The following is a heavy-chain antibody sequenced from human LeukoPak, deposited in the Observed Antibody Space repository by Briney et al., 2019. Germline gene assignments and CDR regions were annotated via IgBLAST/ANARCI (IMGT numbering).Heavy chain of an antibody. J-gene: IGHJ4*02. Sequence: GRSLRLSCAASGFTFSSYAMHWVPQAPGKGLEWVAVISYDGSNKYYADSVKGRFTISRDNSKNTLYLQMNSLRAEDTAVYYCAKGQAAAGTGPYYFDYWGQGTLVTVSS. CDR3: AKGQAAAGTGPYYFDY. CDR2: ISYDGSNK. V-gene: IGHV3-30*04. D-gene: IGHD6-13*01. CDR1: GFTFSSYA.